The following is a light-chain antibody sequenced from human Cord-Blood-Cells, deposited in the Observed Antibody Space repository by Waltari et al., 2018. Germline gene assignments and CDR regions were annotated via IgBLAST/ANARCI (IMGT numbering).Light chain of an antibody. CDR1: QSVSSY. CDR3: QQRSNWPPWT. V-gene: IGKV3-11*01. CDR2: DAS. J-gene: IGKJ1*01. Sequence: EIVLTQSPATLSLSPGERAPLSCRARQSVSSYLAWYQQKPGQASRLLIYDASNRATGIPARFSGSVSGTDFTLTISSLEPEDFAVYYCQQRSNWPPWTFGQGTKVEIK.